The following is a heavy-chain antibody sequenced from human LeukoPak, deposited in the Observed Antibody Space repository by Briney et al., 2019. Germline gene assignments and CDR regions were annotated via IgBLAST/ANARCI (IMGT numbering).Heavy chain of an antibody. Sequence: GGSLRLSCAASGFTFSNYWMSWVRQAPGKGLEWAANINQDGSEKHYVDSVKGRFTISRDNAQNSLSLQINSLRAEDTAVYYCARSYRGPSAFDIWGQGTMVSVSS. D-gene: IGHD3-10*01. V-gene: IGHV3-7*01. J-gene: IGHJ3*02. CDR3: ARSYRGPSAFDI. CDR2: INQDGSEK. CDR1: GFTFSNYW.